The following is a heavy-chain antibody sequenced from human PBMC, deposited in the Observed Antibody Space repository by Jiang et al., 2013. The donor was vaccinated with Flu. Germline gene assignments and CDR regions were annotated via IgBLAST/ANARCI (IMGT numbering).Heavy chain of an antibody. CDR3: ARGFVETAMFDAFDI. V-gene: IGHV4-59*01. D-gene: IGHD5-18*01. Sequence: TCTVSGGSISSYYWSWIRQPPGKGLEWIGYIYYSGSTNYNPSLKSRVTISVDTSKNQFSLKLSSVTAADTAVYYCARGFVETAMFDAFDIWGQGTMVTVSS. CDR2: IYYSGST. J-gene: IGHJ3*02. CDR1: GGSISSYY.